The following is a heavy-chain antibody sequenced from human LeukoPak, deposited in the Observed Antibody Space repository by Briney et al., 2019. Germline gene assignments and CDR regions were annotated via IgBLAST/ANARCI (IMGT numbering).Heavy chain of an antibody. J-gene: IGHJ4*02. Sequence: SETLSLTCTVSGYSISSDYYWGWIRQPPGKGLEWIGSIYHSGRTFYNPSLKSRVTISVDTSKNQFSLKLTSVTAADTAVYYCAREILAPGKTHDYWGQGTLVTVSS. CDR1: GYSISSDYY. CDR2: IYHSGRT. V-gene: IGHV4-38-2*02. CDR3: AREILAPGKTHDY.